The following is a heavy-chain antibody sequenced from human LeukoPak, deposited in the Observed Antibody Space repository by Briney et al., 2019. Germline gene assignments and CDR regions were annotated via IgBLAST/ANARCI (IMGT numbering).Heavy chain of an antibody. J-gene: IGHJ3*02. V-gene: IGHV3-9*01. D-gene: IGHD3-9*01. CDR2: ISWNSGSI. CDR3: AKDMALHYDILTGLDAFDI. Sequence: GGSLRLSCAASGFTFDDYAMHLVRQAPGKGLEWVSGISWNSGSIGYADSVKGRFTISRDNAKNSLYLQMNSLRAEDTALYYCAKDMALHYDILTGLDAFDIWGQGTMVTVSS. CDR1: GFTFDDYA.